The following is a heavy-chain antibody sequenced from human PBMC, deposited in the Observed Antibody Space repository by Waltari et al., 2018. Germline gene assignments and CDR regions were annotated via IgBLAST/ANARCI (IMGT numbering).Heavy chain of an antibody. V-gene: IGHV4-34*01. D-gene: IGHD3-22*01. CDR1: GGSFSGYY. CDR3: ARAPYDSSGYYYDY. Sequence: QVQLQQWGAGLLKPSETLSLTCAVYGGSFSGYYWSWIRQPPGKGLEWSGEINHSGSTNYNPSLKSRVTISVDTSKNQFSLKLSSVTAADTAVYYCARAPYDSSGYYYDYWGQGTLVTVSS. J-gene: IGHJ4*02. CDR2: INHSGST.